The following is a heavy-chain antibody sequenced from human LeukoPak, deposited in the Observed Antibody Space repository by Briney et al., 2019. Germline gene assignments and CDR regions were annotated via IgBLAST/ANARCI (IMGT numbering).Heavy chain of an antibody. CDR3: AKESESYDSSGSTFHY. J-gene: IGHJ4*02. CDR2: IRYDGSNK. D-gene: IGHD3-22*01. Sequence: GGSLRLSCEASGFTFSAYWMSWVRLAPGKGLEWVAFIRYDGSNKYYADSVKGRFTISRDDPKNTLYLQMNSLRAEDAAVYYCAKESESYDSSGSTFHYWGQGTLVTVSS. CDR1: GFTFSAYW. V-gene: IGHV3-30*02.